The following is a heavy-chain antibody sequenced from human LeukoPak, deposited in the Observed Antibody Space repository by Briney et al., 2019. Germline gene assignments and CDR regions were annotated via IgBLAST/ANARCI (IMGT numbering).Heavy chain of an antibody. J-gene: IGHJ4*02. Sequence: GGSLRLSCAASELTFNSNWMHWVRQAPGKGQVWVSRINSDGSTTNYADSVKGRFTISRDNAKNTLYLQMNSLRAEDTAVYYCTSYTSGWNWGQGTLVTVSS. D-gene: IGHD6-19*01. CDR1: ELTFNSNW. V-gene: IGHV3-74*01. CDR2: INSDGSTT. CDR3: TSYTSGWN.